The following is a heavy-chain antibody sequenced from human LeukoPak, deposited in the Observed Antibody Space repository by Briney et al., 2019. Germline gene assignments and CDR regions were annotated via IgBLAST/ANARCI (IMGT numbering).Heavy chain of an antibody. CDR1: GFTFNTYG. J-gene: IGHJ5*02. CDR3: AKERDWGVNWFDP. CDR2: IWYDGSNK. D-gene: IGHD7-27*01. Sequence: GRSLRLSCAASGFTFNTYGMHWVRQAPGKGLEWVAFIWYDGSNKYYADSVKGRFTISGDNSKNTLYLQTNSLRAEDTAVYYCAKERDWGVNWFDPWGQGTLVTVSS. V-gene: IGHV3-33*06.